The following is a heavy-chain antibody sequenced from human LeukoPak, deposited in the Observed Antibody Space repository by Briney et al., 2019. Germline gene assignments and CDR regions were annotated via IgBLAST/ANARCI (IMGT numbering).Heavy chain of an antibody. V-gene: IGHV3-53*01. D-gene: IGHD4/OR15-4a*01. CDR3: ARRRGAD. CDR1: GFTDRSDF. J-gene: IGHJ4*02. Sequence: GGSLRLSCEASGFTDRSDFMDWVRQAPGKGLEWVSIIHSGGTTYYADSVKGRFTTSRDNFKNTLNLQMNSLRAEDTAVYYCARRRGADWGQGTLVTVSS. CDR2: IHSGGTT.